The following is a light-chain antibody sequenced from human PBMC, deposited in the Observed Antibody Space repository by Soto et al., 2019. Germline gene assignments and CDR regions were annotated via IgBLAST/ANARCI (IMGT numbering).Light chain of an antibody. V-gene: IGLV1-47*01. CDR3: AAWDDSMSGVV. CDR1: SSNIGSNY. Sequence: QSVLTQPPSASGTPGQRVTISCSGSSSNIGSNYVYWYQYLPGTAPKLLIYRSDQRPSGVPDRISGSKSGTSASLAISGLRSEDEADYYCAAWDDSMSGVVFGGGTKLTVL. J-gene: IGLJ2*01. CDR2: RSD.